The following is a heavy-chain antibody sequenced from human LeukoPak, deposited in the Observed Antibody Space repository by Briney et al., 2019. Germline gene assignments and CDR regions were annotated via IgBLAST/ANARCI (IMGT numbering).Heavy chain of an antibody. Sequence: SVKVSCKASGGTFSSYAISWVRQAPGQGLEWMGRIIPIFGTANYAQKFQGRVTITADESTSTAYMELSSLRSEDTAVYYCARDGRYCSSTSCTRGWFDPWGQGTLVTVSS. J-gene: IGHJ5*02. CDR1: GGTFSSYA. D-gene: IGHD2-2*01. CDR2: IIPIFGTA. CDR3: ARDGRYCSSTSCTRGWFDP. V-gene: IGHV1-69*15.